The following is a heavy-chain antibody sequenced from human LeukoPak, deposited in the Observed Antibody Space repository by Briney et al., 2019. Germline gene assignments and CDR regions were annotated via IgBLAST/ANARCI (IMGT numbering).Heavy chain of an antibody. D-gene: IGHD3-9*01. CDR2: INHSGST. CDR1: GGSFSGYY. J-gene: IGHJ4*02. V-gene: IGHV4-34*01. Sequence: SETLSLTCAVYGGSFSGYYWSWIRQPPGKGLEWIREINHSGSTNYNPSLKSRVTISVDTSKNQFSLKLSSVTAADTAVYYCARRIVRYFDWLLGPFDYWGQGTLVTVSS. CDR3: ARRIVRYFDWLLGPFDY.